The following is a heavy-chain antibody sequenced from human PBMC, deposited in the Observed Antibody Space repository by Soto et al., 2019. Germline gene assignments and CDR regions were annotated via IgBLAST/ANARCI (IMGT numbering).Heavy chain of an antibody. D-gene: IGHD6-13*01. CDR2: IYHSGNT. CDR3: ARQHRNTTHWYPFDY. J-gene: IGHJ4*02. CDR1: GGSIGSPNW. Sequence: QVQLQESGPGLVKPSGTLSLICVVSGGSIGSPNWWSWVRQSPGEGLEWIGEIYHSGNTNYNPSLKSRVTISVDESKNQISLNLNSVTAADTAVYYCARQHRNTTHWYPFDYWGQGTLVTVSS. V-gene: IGHV4-4*02.